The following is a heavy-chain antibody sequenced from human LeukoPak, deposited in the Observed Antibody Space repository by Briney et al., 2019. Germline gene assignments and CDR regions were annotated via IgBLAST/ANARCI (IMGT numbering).Heavy chain of an antibody. CDR3: ARGAVSSYYMDV. Sequence: GALRLSCAASGFTFSSYSMNWVRQAPGKGLEWVSSISSSSSYIYYADSVKGRFTISRDNAKNSLYLQMNSLRAEDTAVYYCARGAVSSYYMDVWGKGTTVTVSS. J-gene: IGHJ6*03. V-gene: IGHV3-21*01. CDR2: ISSSSSYI. D-gene: IGHD4-11*01. CDR1: GFTFSSYS.